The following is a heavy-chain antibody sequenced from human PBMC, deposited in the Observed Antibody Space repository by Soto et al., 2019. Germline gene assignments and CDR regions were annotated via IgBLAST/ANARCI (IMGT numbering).Heavy chain of an antibody. J-gene: IGHJ4*02. Sequence: GGSLRLSCSASGFTFSGYAMHWDRQAPGKGLEYVSGVRGNGDPPFYADSVKGRFTISRDNSKNTLYLRMSSLSADDTAVYYCVKSRGGNNFDFFDWGQGALVTVSS. D-gene: IGHD5-12*01. CDR3: VKSRGGNNFDFFD. V-gene: IGHV3-64D*06. CDR2: VRGNGDPP. CDR1: GFTFSGYA.